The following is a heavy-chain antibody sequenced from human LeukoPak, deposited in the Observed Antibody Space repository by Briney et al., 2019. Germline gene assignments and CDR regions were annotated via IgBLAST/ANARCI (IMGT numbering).Heavy chain of an antibody. CDR1: GYTFTSYG. J-gene: IGHJ4*02. Sequence: GSLRVSCKASGYTFTSYGISWVRQAPGQGLEWMGWISAYNGNTNYAQTLQGRVTITTDTSTSTPYMELRSLRSDDTAVYYCARLHSSGWYGDFCLDYWGQGTLVTVSS. CDR3: ARLHSSGWYGDFCLDY. D-gene: IGHD6-19*01. V-gene: IGHV1-18*01. CDR2: ISAYNGNT.